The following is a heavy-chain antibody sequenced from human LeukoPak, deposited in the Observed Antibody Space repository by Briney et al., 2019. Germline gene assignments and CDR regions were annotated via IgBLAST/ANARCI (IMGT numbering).Heavy chain of an antibody. V-gene: IGHV1-69*05. D-gene: IGHD2-2*02. CDR3: ARDRSSGCSSTSCYTILRAFDI. CDR1: GGTFSSYA. CDR2: IIPIFGTA. J-gene: IGHJ3*02. Sequence: ASVKVSCKASGGTFSSYAISWVRQAPGQGLEWMGGIIPIFGTANYAQKFQGRVTITTDESTSTAYMELSSLRSEDTAVYYCARDRSSGCSSTSCYTILRAFDIWGHGTMVTVSS.